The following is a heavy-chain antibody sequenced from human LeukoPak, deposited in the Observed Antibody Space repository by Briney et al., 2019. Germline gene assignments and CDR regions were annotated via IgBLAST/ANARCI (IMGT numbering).Heavy chain of an antibody. V-gene: IGHV4-4*02. D-gene: IGHD3-22*01. CDR1: GGSISSSNW. Sequence: SETLSLTCAVSGGSISSSNWWSWVRQPPGKGLEWIGEIYHSGSTNYNPSLKSRVTISVDKSKNQFSLKLSSVTAADTAIYYCARMYYYDNSGDDNWFDPWGQGTLVTVSS. J-gene: IGHJ5*02. CDR2: IYHSGST. CDR3: ARMYYYDNSGDDNWFDP.